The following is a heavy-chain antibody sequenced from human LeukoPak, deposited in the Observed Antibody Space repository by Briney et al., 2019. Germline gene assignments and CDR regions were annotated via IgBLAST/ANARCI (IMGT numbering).Heavy chain of an antibody. CDR1: GYTFTGYY. CDR2: INPDSGGT. CDR3: ATTKQWLVSAFAGGYYYMDV. V-gene: IGHV1-2*02. D-gene: IGHD6-19*01. J-gene: IGHJ6*03. Sequence: ASVKVSCKASGYTFTGYYMHWVRQAPGHGLEWMGWINPDSGGTNYAQKFQGRVTMTTDTSTSTAYMELRSLRSDDTAVYYCATTKQWLVSAFAGGYYYMDVWGKGTTVTVSS.